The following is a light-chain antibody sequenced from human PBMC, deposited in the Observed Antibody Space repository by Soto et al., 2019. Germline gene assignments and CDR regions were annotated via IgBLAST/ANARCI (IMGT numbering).Light chain of an antibody. CDR2: AAS. CDR1: QSISSY. V-gene: IGKV1-39*01. Sequence: DIQMTQSPSSLSASVGDRVTITCRASQSISSYLNWYQQKPGKAPKLLIYAASSLQSGVPSRFSRSGSGTDFTLTISSLQPEDFATYYCQQSYTMYTFGQGTKVDIK. CDR3: QQSYTMYT. J-gene: IGKJ2*01.